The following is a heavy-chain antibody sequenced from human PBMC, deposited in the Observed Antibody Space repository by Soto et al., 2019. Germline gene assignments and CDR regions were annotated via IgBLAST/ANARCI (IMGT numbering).Heavy chain of an antibody. J-gene: IGHJ5*02. CDR1: GYSFTSYW. V-gene: IGHV5-10-1*01. D-gene: IGHD4-17*01. CDR3: ARHGDXELNWFDP. Sequence: ESLKISCKGSGYSFTSYWISWVRQMPGKGLEWMGRIDPSDSYTNYSPSFQGHVTISADKSISTAYLQWSSLKASDTAMYYCARHGDXELNWFDPWGQGTLVTVSS. CDR2: IDPSDSYT.